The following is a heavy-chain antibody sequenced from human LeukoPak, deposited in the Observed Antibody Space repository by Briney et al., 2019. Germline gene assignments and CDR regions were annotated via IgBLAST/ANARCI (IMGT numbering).Heavy chain of an antibody. CDR2: ISGSGGST. CDR1: GFIFSNYG. J-gene: IGHJ4*02. CDR3: ANSEYSQHGY. D-gene: IGHD6-6*01. V-gene: IGHV3-23*01. Sequence: GGSLRLSCAASGFIFSNYGMNWVRQAPGKGLEWVSAISGSGGSTYYADSVKGRFTISRDNSKNTLYLQMNSLRAEDTAVYYCANSEYSQHGYWGQGTLVTVSS.